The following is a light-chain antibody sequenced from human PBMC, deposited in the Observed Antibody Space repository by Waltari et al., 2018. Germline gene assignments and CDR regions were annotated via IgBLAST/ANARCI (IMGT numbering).Light chain of an antibody. CDR2: DNN. J-gene: IGLJ2*01. CDR1: SSNIGAGYD. V-gene: IGLV1-40*01. CDR3: QSYDTSLNAV. Sequence: QSVLTQPPSMSGAPGQRVTISCTGSSSNIGAGYDVHWYQRLPGAAPQVIIYDNNNLPSGVPDRFSGSKSGTSATLAITGLQAEDEADYYCQSYDTSLNAVFGGGTKLTVL.